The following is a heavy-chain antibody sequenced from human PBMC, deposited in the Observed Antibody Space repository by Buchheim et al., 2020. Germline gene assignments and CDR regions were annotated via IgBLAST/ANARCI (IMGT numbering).Heavy chain of an antibody. V-gene: IGHV3-66*01. J-gene: IGHJ6*02. CDR1: GFTVSSNY. D-gene: IGHD4-17*01. CDR2: IYSGGST. CDR3: ARDPPAEGAYDYGDSPGYYGMDV. Sequence: EVQLVESGGGLVQPGGSLRLSCAASGFTVSSNYMSWVRQAPGKGLEWVSVIYSGGSTYYADSVKGRFTISRDNSKNTLYLQMNSLRAEDTAVYYCARDPPAEGAYDYGDSPGYYGMDVWGQGTT.